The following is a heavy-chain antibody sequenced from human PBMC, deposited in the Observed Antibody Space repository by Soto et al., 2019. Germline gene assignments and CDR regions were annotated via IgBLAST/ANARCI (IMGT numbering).Heavy chain of an antibody. CDR1: GFTFSSYG. CDR3: ARDTPYDSSGYSRFDY. D-gene: IGHD3-22*01. Sequence: GGSLRLSCAASGFTFSSYGMHWVRQAPGKGLEWVAVISYDGSNKYYADSVKGRFTISRDNSKNTLYLQMNSLRAEDTAVYYCARDTPYDSSGYSRFDYWGQGTLVTVS. V-gene: IGHV3-30*19. J-gene: IGHJ4*02. CDR2: ISYDGSNK.